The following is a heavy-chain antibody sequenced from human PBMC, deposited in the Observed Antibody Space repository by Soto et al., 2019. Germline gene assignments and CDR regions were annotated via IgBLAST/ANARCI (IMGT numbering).Heavy chain of an antibody. V-gene: IGHV2-5*02. D-gene: IGHD1-26*01. CDR3: AHMVLGGFVGAFLD. Sequence: QITLKESGPTLVKPTQTLTLTCTFSGFSLTTNGVGVGWIRQPPGKGLEWLALIYWDGDKRFSPSLQSRLTTSKATSKNQGVLTMPTMDPVDTAPYFFAHMVLGGFVGAFLDWGQGTLVTVSS. CDR2: IYWDGDK. J-gene: IGHJ4*02. CDR1: GFSLTTNGVG.